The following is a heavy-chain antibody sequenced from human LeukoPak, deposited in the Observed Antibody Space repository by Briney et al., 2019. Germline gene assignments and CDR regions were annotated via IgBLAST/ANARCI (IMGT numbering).Heavy chain of an antibody. V-gene: IGHV3-15*01. Sequence: GGSLRLSCAASGLTFSNTWINWVRQAPGKGLEWVGRIKRIIDGGTTDYAAPVKGRFTVSRDDSINTLYLQMSSLKTEDTAVYYCAAQGGSGDLRYWGQGTLVTVSS. CDR2: IKRIIDGGTT. CDR1: GLTFSNTW. D-gene: IGHD4-17*01. J-gene: IGHJ4*02. CDR3: AAQGGSGDLRY.